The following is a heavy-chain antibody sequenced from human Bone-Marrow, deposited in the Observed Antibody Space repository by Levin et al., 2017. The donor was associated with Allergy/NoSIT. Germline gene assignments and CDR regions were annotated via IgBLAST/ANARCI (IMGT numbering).Heavy chain of an antibody. V-gene: IGHV5-51*01. Sequence: GESLKISCKGSGYSFTSYWIGWVRQMPGKGLEWMGIIYPGDSDTRYSPSFQGQVTISADKSISTAYLQWSSLKASDTAMYYCARQRVAVAGTGDYYYYGMDVWGQGTTVTVSS. CDR3: ARQRVAVAGTGDYYYYGMDV. CDR2: IYPGDSDT. D-gene: IGHD6-19*01. CDR1: GYSFTSYW. J-gene: IGHJ6*02.